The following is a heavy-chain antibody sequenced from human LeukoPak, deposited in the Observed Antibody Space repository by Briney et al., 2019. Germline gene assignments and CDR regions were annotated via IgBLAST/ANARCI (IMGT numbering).Heavy chain of an antibody. CDR3: ARAPPYCSSTSCPFDY. D-gene: IGHD2-2*01. Sequence: SVKVSCKASGYSFISFGITWVRQAPGQGLEWMGGIIPIFGTANYAQKFQGRVTITADESTSTAYMELSSLRSEDTAVYYCARAPPYCSSTSCPFDYWGQGTLVTVSS. CDR2: IIPIFGTA. J-gene: IGHJ4*02. CDR1: GYSFISFG. V-gene: IGHV1-69*13.